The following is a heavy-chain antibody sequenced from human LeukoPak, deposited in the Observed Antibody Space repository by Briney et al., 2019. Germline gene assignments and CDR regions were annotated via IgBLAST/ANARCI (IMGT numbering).Heavy chain of an antibody. CDR3: ARDRVVGATPYLDY. D-gene: IGHD1-26*01. CDR2: IIPIFGTA. CDR1: GGTFSSYA. J-gene: IGHJ4*02. V-gene: IGHV1-69*13. Sequence: GASVKVSCKASGGTFSSYAISWVRQAPGQGLEWMGGIIPIFGTANYAQKFQGRVTITADESTSTAYMELSSLRSEDTAVYYCARDRVVGATPYLDYWGQGTLVTVSS.